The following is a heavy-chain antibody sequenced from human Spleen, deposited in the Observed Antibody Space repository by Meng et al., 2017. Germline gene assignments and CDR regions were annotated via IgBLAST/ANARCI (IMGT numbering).Heavy chain of an antibody. Sequence: GESLKISCAASGFTFSDHYMDWVRQAPGKGLEWVGRTRNKAKSYTTDYAASVKGRFTISRDDSQNSLYLQMNSLKTEDTAVYFCAKQTTRFCFGGSCFPYFDFWGQGTPVTVSS. CDR3: AKQTTRFCFGGSCFPYFDF. J-gene: IGHJ4*02. V-gene: IGHV3-72*01. CDR2: TRNKAKSYTT. CDR1: GFTFSDHY. D-gene: IGHD2-15*01.